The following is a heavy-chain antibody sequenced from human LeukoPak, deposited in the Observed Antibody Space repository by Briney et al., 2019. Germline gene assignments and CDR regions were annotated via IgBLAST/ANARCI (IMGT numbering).Heavy chain of an antibody. J-gene: IGHJ4*02. CDR1: GGSISSGGYS. CDR3: ARVLNNWNHYFDY. D-gene: IGHD1-1*01. Sequence: SQTLSLTCAVSGGSISSGGYSWSWLRQPPGKGLEWIGYIYHSGSTYYNPSLKSRVTISVDRSKNQFSLKLSSVTAADTAVYYCARVLNNWNHYFDYWGQGTLVTVSS. V-gene: IGHV4-30-2*01. CDR2: IYHSGST.